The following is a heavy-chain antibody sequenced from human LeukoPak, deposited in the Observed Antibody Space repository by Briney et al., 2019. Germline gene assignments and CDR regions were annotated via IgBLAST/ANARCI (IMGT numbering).Heavy chain of an antibody. V-gene: IGHV4-59*01. D-gene: IGHD3-22*01. CDR2: IYYSGIT. J-gene: IGHJ4*02. CDR3: ARDFSQSWYYYDSSGYRLGYYFDY. Sequence: PSETLSLTCTVSGDSINNYYWAWIRQPPGKGLEWIGYIYYSGITNYNPSLKSRVTISVDTSKNQFSLNLNSVTAADTAVYYCARDFSQSWYYYDSSGYRLGYYFDYWGQGTLVTVSS. CDR1: GDSINNYY.